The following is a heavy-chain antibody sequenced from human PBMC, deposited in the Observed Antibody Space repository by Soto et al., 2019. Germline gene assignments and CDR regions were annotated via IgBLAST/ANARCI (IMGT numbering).Heavy chain of an antibody. Sequence: SDTLSLTCTVSGGSISSGDYYCTWIRHHPGKGLEWIGYIYYSGNTYYNPSLKSRLTIPVDTSKNQFSLKLRSVTAADTAVYYCASYYYGSGSYYDRIPYYYYGMDVWGQGTTVP. V-gene: IGHV4-30-4*02. CDR2: IYYSGNT. J-gene: IGHJ6*02. D-gene: IGHD3-10*01. CDR3: ASYYYGSGSYYDRIPYYYYGMDV. CDR1: GGSISSGDYY.